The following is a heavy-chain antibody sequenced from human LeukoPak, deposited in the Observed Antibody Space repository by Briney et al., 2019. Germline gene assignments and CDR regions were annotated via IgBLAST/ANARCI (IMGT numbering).Heavy chain of an antibody. Sequence: GGSLRLSCAAAGFNFSDHYMSWVRQTPGRPLEWVSYISGSGATLHHADSVKGRFTISRDNAKNSLSLQMNSLRAEDTALYYCARALYGSSGYYDYWGQGILVTVSS. CDR1: GFNFSDHY. D-gene: IGHD3-22*01. CDR2: ISGSGATL. V-gene: IGHV3-11*01. CDR3: ARALYGSSGYYDY. J-gene: IGHJ4*02.